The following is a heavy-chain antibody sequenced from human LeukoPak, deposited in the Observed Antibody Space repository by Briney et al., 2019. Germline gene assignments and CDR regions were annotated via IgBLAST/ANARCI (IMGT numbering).Heavy chain of an antibody. J-gene: IGHJ2*01. V-gene: IGHV4-34*01. CDR1: GGSFSGYY. D-gene: IGHD7-27*01. CDR2: INHSGST. Sequence: SETLSLTCAVYGGSFSGYYWSWIRQPPEKGLEWIGEINHSGSTNYNPSLKSRVTISVDTSKNQFSLKLSSVTAADTAVYYCARGYWGLMRYFDLWGRGTLVTVSS. CDR3: ARGYWGLMRYFDL.